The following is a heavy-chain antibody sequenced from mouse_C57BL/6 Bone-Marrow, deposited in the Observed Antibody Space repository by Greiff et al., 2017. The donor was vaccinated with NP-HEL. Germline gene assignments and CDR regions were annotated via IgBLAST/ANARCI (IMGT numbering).Heavy chain of an antibody. Sequence: QVQLKQPGAELVMPGASVKLSCKASGYTFTSYWMHWVKQRPGQGLEWIGEIDPPDSYTNYNQKFKGKSTLTVDKSSSTAYMQLSSLTSEDSAVYYCARDGNHAWFAYWGQGTLVTVSA. D-gene: IGHD1-1*01. J-gene: IGHJ3*01. CDR1: GYTFTSYW. CDR2: IDPPDSYT. CDR3: ARDGNHAWFAY. V-gene: IGHV1-69*01.